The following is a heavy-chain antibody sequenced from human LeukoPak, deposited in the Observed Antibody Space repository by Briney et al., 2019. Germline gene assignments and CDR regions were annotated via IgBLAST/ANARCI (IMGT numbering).Heavy chain of an antibody. CDR1: GFTFSSYW. J-gene: IGHJ4*02. Sequence: QPGGSLRLSCAASGFTFSSYWMSWVRQAPGKGLEWVANIKQDGSEKYYVDSVKGRFTISRDNAKNSLYLQMNSLRAEDTAVYYCARDKDIVATGCFDYWGQGTLVTVSS. V-gene: IGHV3-7*05. CDR2: IKQDGSEK. D-gene: IGHD5-12*01. CDR3: ARDKDIVATGCFDY.